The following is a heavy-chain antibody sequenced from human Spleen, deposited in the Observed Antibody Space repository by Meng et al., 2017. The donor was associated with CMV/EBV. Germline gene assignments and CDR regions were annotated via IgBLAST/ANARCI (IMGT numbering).Heavy chain of an antibody. Sequence: TFSSYAISWVRQATGQGLEWMGGIIPIFGTANYAQKFQGRVTITTDESTSTAYMELSSLRSEDTAVYYCARSDGSGSYIGYYYGMDVWGQGTTVTVSS. V-gene: IGHV1-69*05. CDR3: ARSDGSGSYIGYYYGMDV. CDR1: TFSSYA. J-gene: IGHJ6*02. D-gene: IGHD3-10*01. CDR2: IIPIFGTA.